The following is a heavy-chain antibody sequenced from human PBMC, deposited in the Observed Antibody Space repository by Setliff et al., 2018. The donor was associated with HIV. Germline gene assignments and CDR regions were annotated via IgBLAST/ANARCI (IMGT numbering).Heavy chain of an antibody. CDR1: GFTFDDYA. CDR3: ARARGSPTSYFDY. V-gene: IGHV3-43D*04. J-gene: IGHJ4*02. D-gene: IGHD1-26*01. Sequence: GGSLRLSCAASGFTFDDYAMHLVRQTPGKSLEWVSLISWDGGSTNYVDSVKGRFTISRDNAKSSLFLQMNSLRAEDTAVYYCARARGSPTSYFDYWCQGTLVTVSS. CDR2: ISWDGGST.